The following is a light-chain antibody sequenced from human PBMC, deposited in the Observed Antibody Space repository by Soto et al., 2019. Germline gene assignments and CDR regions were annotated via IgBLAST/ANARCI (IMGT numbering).Light chain of an antibody. CDR1: QSINSC. CDR3: QQIYVAPVT. CDR2: AAS. Sequence: DVQMTQYPSSLSASVGDRVTITCRASQSINSCLNWYQQKPGKAPKLLIYAASNLQSGVPSRFSGSESGTDFILTISSLQPEDFATYYCQQIYVAPVTFGQGTKVEIK. J-gene: IGKJ1*01. V-gene: IGKV1-39*01.